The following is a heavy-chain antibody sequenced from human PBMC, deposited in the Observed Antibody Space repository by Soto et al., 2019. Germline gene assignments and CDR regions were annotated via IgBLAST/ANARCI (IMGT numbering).Heavy chain of an antibody. CDR2: ICYSGNT. CDR1: GGSITTYY. CDR3: ARDLARYDP. Sequence: SETLSLTCSVSGGSITTYYWSWIRQPPGKGLEWIGYICYSGNTNYNPSLKSRVTISVDTSKNQLSLKLSSVTAADTAMYYCARDLARYDPWGQGTLVTVSS. V-gene: IGHV4-59*01. J-gene: IGHJ5*02.